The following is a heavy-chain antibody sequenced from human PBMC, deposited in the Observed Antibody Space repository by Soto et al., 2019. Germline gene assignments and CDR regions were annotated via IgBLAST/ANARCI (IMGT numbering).Heavy chain of an antibody. Sequence: SETLSLTCTVSGGSISSSSYYWGWIRQPPGKGLEWIGSIYYSGSTYYNPSLKSRVTISVDTSKNQFSLKLSSVTAADTAVYYCARHLGITMVRGANWLDPWGQGTLVTVSS. D-gene: IGHD3-10*01. V-gene: IGHV4-39*01. CDR2: IYYSGST. CDR3: ARHLGITMVRGANWLDP. J-gene: IGHJ5*02. CDR1: GGSISSSSYY.